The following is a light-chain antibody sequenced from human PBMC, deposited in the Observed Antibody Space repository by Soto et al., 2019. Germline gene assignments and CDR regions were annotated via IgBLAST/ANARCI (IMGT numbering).Light chain of an antibody. CDR3: QQYGSSST. J-gene: IGKJ5*01. Sequence: EIFLTRSPATLSLSPGEIATLSCRASQSVSKSLAWYQQKPGQAPRLLIYTTSNRATGIPARFSGSGSGTDFTLTISRLEPDDFAVYYCQQYGSSSTFGQGTRLEIK. CDR1: QSVSKS. CDR2: TTS. V-gene: IGKV3-11*01.